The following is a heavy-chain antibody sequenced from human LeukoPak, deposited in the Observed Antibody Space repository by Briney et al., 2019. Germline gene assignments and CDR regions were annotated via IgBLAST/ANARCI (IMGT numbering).Heavy chain of an antibody. CDR2: IYHSGST. Sequence: SQTLSLTCTVSGGSISSGGYYWSWIRQPPGKGLEWIGYIYHSGSTYYNPSLKSRVTISVDRSKNQFSLKLSSVTAADTAVYYCARRKNGAFDIWGQGTMVTVSS. V-gene: IGHV4-30-2*01. CDR1: GGSISSGGYY. J-gene: IGHJ3*02. D-gene: IGHD2-8*01. CDR3: ARRKNGAFDI.